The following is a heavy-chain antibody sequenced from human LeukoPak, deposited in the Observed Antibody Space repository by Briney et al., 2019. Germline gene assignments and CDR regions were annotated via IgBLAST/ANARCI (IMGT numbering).Heavy chain of an antibody. CDR1: GGSFSDYY. V-gene: IGHV4-34*01. Sequence: SETLSLTCGGYGGSFSDYYWSWIRQPPRKALQWIGEINHSGSTNYNPSLKSRVTISVDTSKNQFSLRLSSLTAADAAVYYCARAQTTAATPYYFDYWGQGTLVTVSS. CDR3: ARAQTTAATPYYFDY. CDR2: INHSGST. J-gene: IGHJ4*02. D-gene: IGHD6-13*01.